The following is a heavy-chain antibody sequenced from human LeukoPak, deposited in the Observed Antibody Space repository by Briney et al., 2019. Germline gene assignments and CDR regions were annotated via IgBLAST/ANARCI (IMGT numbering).Heavy chain of an antibody. V-gene: IGHV3-23*01. CDR1: GFTFSSYA. J-gene: IGHJ4*02. CDR2: ISGSGGST. CDR3: AKDGTYYYDSSGYRPFDY. Sequence: QPGGSLRLSCAASGFTFSSYAMSWVRQAPGKGLEWVSAISGSGGSTYYADSVKGRFTISRDNSKNTLYLQMNSLRAEDTAVYYCAKDGTYYYDSSGYRPFDYWGQGTLVTVSS. D-gene: IGHD3-22*01.